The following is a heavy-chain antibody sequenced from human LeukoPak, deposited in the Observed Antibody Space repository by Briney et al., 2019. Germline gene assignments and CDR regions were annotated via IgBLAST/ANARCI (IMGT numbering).Heavy chain of an antibody. V-gene: IGHV3-74*01. CDR1: GFTFSSYW. CDR3: ARGKFRLTIAARPGAVDY. CDR2: INSDGSST. Sequence: PGGSLRLSCAASGFTFSSYWMHWVRQAPGKGLVWVSRINSDGSSTSYADSVKGRFTISRDNAKNTLYLQMNSLRAEDTAVYYCARGKFRLTIAARPGAVDYWGQGTLVTASS. J-gene: IGHJ4*02. D-gene: IGHD6-6*01.